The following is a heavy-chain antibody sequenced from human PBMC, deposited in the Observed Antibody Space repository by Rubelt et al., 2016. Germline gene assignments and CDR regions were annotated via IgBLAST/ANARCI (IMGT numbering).Heavy chain of an antibody. CDR1: GYSISSGYY. V-gene: IGHV4-38-2*02. CDR3: ARDHSSGWYLGGFFDY. CDR2: IYHSGST. D-gene: IGHD6-19*01. Sequence: QVQLQESGPGLVKPSETLSLTCTVSGYSISSGYYWGWIRQPPGKGLEWIGSIYHSGSTYYNPSLKSRGTISVDASTIQFSLSRSSVTAADTAVYYCARDHSSGWYLGGFFDYWGQGTLVTVSS. J-gene: IGHJ4*02.